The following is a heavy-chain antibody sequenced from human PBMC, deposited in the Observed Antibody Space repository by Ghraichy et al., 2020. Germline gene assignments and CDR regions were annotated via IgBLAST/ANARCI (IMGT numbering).Heavy chain of an antibody. D-gene: IGHD6-19*01. J-gene: IGHJ5*02. Sequence: GGSLRLSCAASGFTFSSYGMHWVRQAPGKGLEWVAVIWYDGSNKYYADSVKGRFTISRDNSKNTLYLQMNSLRAEDTAVYYCARDLLAVAGKYNWFDPWGQGTLVTVSS. CDR3: ARDLLAVAGKYNWFDP. CDR1: GFTFSSYG. CDR2: IWYDGSNK. V-gene: IGHV3-33*01.